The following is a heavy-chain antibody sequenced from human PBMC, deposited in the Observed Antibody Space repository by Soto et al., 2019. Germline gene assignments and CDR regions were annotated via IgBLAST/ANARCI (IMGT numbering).Heavy chain of an antibody. CDR1: GGTFSSYT. V-gene: IGHV1-69*02. J-gene: IGHJ3*02. D-gene: IGHD1-1*01. CDR2: IIPILGIA. Sequence: SVEVSCKASGGTFSSYTIIWVRQAPGQGLEWMGRIIPILGIANYAQKFQGRVTITADKSTSTACMELSSLRSEDTAVYYCASYRATTGAFDIWGQGTMVTVSS. CDR3: ASYRATTGAFDI.